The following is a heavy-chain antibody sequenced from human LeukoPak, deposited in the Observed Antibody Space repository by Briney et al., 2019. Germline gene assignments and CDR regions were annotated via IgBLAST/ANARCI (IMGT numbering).Heavy chain of an antibody. V-gene: IGHV4-4*07. CDR3: ARGIADPYSFDS. J-gene: IGHJ4*02. CDR2: IYSTGST. CDR1: GGSINFYY. D-gene: IGHD6-13*01. Sequence: PSETLSLTCTVSGGSINFYYWSWSRRPAGKGLEWIGRIYSTGSTNYSPSLKSRVTMSVDKSKNQFSLNLSSVTAADTAVYYCARGIADPYSFDSWGQGTLVIVSS.